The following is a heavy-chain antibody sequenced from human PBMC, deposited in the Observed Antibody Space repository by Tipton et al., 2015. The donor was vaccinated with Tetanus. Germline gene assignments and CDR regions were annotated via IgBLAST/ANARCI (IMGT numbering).Heavy chain of an antibody. CDR3: ALTTDNWFDP. CDR1: GGSITNGGYY. J-gene: IGHJ5*02. D-gene: IGHD1-1*01. Sequence: TLSLTCTVSGGSITNGGYYWSWIRQHPGKGLEWLAYVSYSGRTNSNYFLKSRITISQHTSKNQFSLRLSSVTAADTAVYYCALTTDNWFDPWGRGTLVTVSS. CDR2: VSYSGRT. V-gene: IGHV4-61*08.